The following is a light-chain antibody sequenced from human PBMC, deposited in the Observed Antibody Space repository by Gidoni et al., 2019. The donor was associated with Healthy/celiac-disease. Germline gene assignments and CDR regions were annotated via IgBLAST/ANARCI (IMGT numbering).Light chain of an antibody. CDR2: EVS. V-gene: IGLV2-14*01. J-gene: IGLJ3*02. CDR3: SSYTSSSTRV. Sequence: QSALTQPASGSGSPGQSITISCTGTSSDVGGYNYVSCYQQHPGKAPKLMIYEVSNRPSGVSTRFSGSKSGNTASLTISGLQAEDEADYYCSSYTSSSTRVFGGGTKLTVL. CDR1: SSDVGGYNY.